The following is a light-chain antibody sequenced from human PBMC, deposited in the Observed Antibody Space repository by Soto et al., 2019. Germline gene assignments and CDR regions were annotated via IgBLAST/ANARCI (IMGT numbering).Light chain of an antibody. V-gene: IGLV4-69*01. CDR2: LNSDGSH. Sequence: QSVLTQSPSASASLGASVKLTCTLSSGHSSYAIAWHQQQPEKGPRYLMKLNSDGSHSKGDGIPDRVSGSSSGAERYLTIPSLQSEDEADYYCQTWGTGIRVFGGGTKLTVL. CDR1: SGHSSYA. J-gene: IGLJ2*01. CDR3: QTWGTGIRV.